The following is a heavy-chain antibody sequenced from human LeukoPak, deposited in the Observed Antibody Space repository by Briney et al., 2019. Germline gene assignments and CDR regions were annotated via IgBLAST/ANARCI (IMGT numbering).Heavy chain of an antibody. CDR3: AKGTRQGGFDY. Sequence: SQTLSLTCGVSGDSVSGNGAAWNWIRQSPSRGLEWLGMTYYRSKWFKDYALSVKSRTTNNADTSKNQYSLQLKYVAPEDTAVYYCAKGTRQGGFDYWGQGTLVTVSS. CDR1: GDSVSGNGAA. D-gene: IGHD3-16*01. V-gene: IGHV6-1*01. J-gene: IGHJ4*02. CDR2: TYYRSKWFK.